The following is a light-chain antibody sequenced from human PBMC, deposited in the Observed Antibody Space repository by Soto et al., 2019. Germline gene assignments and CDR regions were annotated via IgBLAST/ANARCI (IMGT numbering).Light chain of an antibody. Sequence: DIQMTQYPSSLSASVGDRVTITCRASQSISSYLNWYQQKPGKAPKLLIYAASSLQSGVPSRFSGSGSGTDFNLTISSLQPEDFATYYCQQSYSAPPTYTFGQGTKLEIK. J-gene: IGKJ2*01. CDR3: QQSYSAPPTYT. V-gene: IGKV1-39*01. CDR2: AAS. CDR1: QSISSY.